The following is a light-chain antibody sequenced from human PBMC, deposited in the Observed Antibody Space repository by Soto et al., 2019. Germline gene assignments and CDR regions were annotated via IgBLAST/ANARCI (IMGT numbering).Light chain of an antibody. V-gene: IGKV3-20*01. CDR1: QSVSSNY. CDR2: GAS. CDR3: QQYGTSPWT. Sequence: EIVLTQSPGTLSQSPGERATLSCRASQSVSSNYLAWYQQKPGQTPSLLIYGASRRATGIPDRFSGSGSGTDFTLTISRLQPEDVAVYYCQQYGTSPWTFGQGTQVEIQ. J-gene: IGKJ1*01.